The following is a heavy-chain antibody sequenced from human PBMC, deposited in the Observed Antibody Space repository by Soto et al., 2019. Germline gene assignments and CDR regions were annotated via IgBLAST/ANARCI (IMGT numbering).Heavy chain of an antibody. CDR3: ARHRSTVSLLDY. CDR2: IYSFGST. J-gene: IGHJ4*02. D-gene: IGHD2-2*01. CDR1: GGYISNSSYY. V-gene: IGHV4-61*05. Sequence: SSETLSLTCTVSGGYISNSSYYWGWIRQPPGKGLEWIGYIYSFGSTNYNASLESRVSMSVDTSKNQVSLKLTSVTAADTAVYFCARHRSTVSLLDYWGLGTLVTVSS.